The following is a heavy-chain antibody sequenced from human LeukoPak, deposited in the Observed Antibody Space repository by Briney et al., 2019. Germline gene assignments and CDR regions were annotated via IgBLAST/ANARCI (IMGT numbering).Heavy chain of an antibody. CDR2: INPSGGST. CDR3: ARDVAEDIAVAGNNWFDP. V-gene: IGHV1-46*01. CDR1: GYTFTSYC. Sequence: ASVKVSCKASGYTFTSYCMHWVRQAPGQGLEWMGIINPSGGSTSYAQKFQGRVTMTRDTSTSTVYMELSSLRSEDTAVYYCARDVAEDIAVAGNNWFDPWGQGTLVTVSS. J-gene: IGHJ5*02. D-gene: IGHD6-19*01.